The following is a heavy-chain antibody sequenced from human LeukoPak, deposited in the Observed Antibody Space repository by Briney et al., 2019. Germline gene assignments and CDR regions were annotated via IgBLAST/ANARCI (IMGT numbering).Heavy chain of an antibody. CDR2: IIPIFGTA. V-gene: IGHV1-69*13. D-gene: IGHD3-9*01. J-gene: IGHJ4*02. Sequence: SVKVSCKASGGTFSSYAISWVRQAPGQGLEWMGGIIPIFGTANYAQKFPGRVTITADESTSTAYMELSSLRSEDTAVYYCASTVHYDILTGPSLDYWGQGTLVTVSS. CDR3: ASTVHYDILTGPSLDY. CDR1: GGTFSSYA.